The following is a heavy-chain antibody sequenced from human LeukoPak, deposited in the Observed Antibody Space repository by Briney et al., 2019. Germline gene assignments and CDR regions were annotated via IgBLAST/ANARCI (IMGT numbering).Heavy chain of an antibody. D-gene: IGHD1-26*01. CDR1: GFTFSSYW. CDR2: INSDGSST. Sequence: GGSLRLSCAAPGFTFSSYWMHWVRQAPGKGLVWVSRINSDGSSTNYADSVKGRFTISRDNAKNTLYLQMNSLRVEDTAVYYCARVRSGSSAGNYGMDVWGQGTTVTVSS. J-gene: IGHJ6*02. V-gene: IGHV3-74*01. CDR3: ARVRSGSSAGNYGMDV.